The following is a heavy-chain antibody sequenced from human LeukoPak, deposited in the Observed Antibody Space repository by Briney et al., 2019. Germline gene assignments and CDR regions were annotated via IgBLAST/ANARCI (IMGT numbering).Heavy chain of an antibody. V-gene: IGHV2-5*02. Sequence: SGPTLVKPTQTLTLTCSFSGFSLRTDGVGGGWIRQRQEKGLEWVALICWDDDKRYSPSLKTRLTVAKHTSKNLVVLRITNMAPVDTARYYCAHRGPRAGYSIDWGQGIKVTVSS. D-gene: IGHD3-9*01. J-gene: IGHJ4*02. CDR3: AHRGPRAGYSID. CDR2: ICWDDDK. CDR1: GFSLRTDGVG.